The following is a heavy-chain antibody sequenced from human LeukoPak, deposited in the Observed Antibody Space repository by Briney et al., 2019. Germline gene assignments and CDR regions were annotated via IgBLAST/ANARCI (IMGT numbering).Heavy chain of an antibody. CDR2: ISYDGSNK. CDR3: AKSGGNLDSSGYFFDY. CDR1: GFTFSSYG. D-gene: IGHD3-22*01. V-gene: IGHV3-30*18. J-gene: IGHJ4*02. Sequence: PGGSLRLSCAASGFTFSSYGMHRVRQAPGKGLEWVAVISYDGSNKYYADSVKGRFTISRDNSKNTLYLQMNSLRAEDTAVYYCAKSGGNLDSSGYFFDYWGQGTLVTVSS.